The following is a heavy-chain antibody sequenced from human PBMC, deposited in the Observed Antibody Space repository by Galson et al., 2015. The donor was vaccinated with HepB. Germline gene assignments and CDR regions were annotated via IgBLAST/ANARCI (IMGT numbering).Heavy chain of an antibody. J-gene: IGHJ2*01. Sequence: SLRLSCAASGFTFSSYAMSWVRQAPGKGLEWVSAISGSGGSTYYADSVKGRFTISRDNSKNTLYLQMNSLRAEDTAVYYCAKDRARLSGYDFWSGYYTCCMFDLWGRGTLVTVSS. CDR1: GFTFSSYA. CDR2: ISGSGGST. D-gene: IGHD3-3*01. V-gene: IGHV3-23*01. CDR3: AKDRARLSGYDFWSGYYTCCMFDL.